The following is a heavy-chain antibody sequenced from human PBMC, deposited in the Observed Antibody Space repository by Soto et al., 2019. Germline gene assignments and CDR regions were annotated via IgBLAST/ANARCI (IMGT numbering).Heavy chain of an antibody. J-gene: IGHJ6*02. Sequence: EVQLLESGGGLVQPGGSLRLSCAASGFTFSSYAMSWVRQAPGKGLEWVSAISGSGGSTYYADSVKGRFTISRDNSKDALYLQMNRLRAEDTAVYYCAKGEMATPHRGGPYYSYYGMDVWGQGTKVTVSS. CDR1: GFTFSSYA. CDR2: ISGSGGST. D-gene: IGHD5-12*01. CDR3: AKGEMATPHRGGPYYSYYGMDV. V-gene: IGHV3-23*01.